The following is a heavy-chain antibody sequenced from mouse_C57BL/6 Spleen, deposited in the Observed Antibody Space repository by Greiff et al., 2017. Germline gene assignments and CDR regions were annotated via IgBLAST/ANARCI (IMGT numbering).Heavy chain of an antibody. Sequence: VQLQQSGAELVKPGASVKVSCKASGYTFTSYWMHWVKQRPGQGLEWIGRIHPSVSDTNYNQKFKGKATLTVDKSSSTAYMQLSSLTSEDSAVYYCAMGDWDGYFDVWGTGTTVTVSS. J-gene: IGHJ1*03. CDR1: GYTFTSYW. CDR2: IHPSVSDT. V-gene: IGHV1-74*01. CDR3: AMGDWDGYFDV. D-gene: IGHD4-1*01.